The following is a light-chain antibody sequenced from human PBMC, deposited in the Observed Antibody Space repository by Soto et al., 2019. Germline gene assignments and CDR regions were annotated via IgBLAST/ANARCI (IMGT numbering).Light chain of an antibody. CDR3: CSYSDTFKVL. V-gene: IGLV2-11*01. Sequence: QSALTQPRSVSGSPGQSVTISCTGSSSDVGAYDYVSWYQQHPGKAPKLMIFDVRERPSGVPDRFSGSKSGNTASLTISGLQADDEADYYCCSYSDTFKVLFGGGTKLTVL. CDR1: SSDVGAYDY. J-gene: IGLJ2*01. CDR2: DVR.